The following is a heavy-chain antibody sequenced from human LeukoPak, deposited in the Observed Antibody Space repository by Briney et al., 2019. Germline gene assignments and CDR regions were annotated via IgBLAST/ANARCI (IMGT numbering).Heavy chain of an antibody. V-gene: IGHV3-23*01. D-gene: IGHD3-10*01. CDR2: ISGSGGST. CDR1: GFQLSSSW. Sequence: PGGSLRLSCAASGFQLSSSWMSWVRQAPGKGLEWVSGISGSGGSTHYADSVKGRFTISRDNSKNTLYMQMNSLRAEDTAVYYCAKVAVLLWFGEFTENNYFDYWGQGTLVTVSS. CDR3: AKVAVLLWFGEFTENNYFDY. J-gene: IGHJ4*02.